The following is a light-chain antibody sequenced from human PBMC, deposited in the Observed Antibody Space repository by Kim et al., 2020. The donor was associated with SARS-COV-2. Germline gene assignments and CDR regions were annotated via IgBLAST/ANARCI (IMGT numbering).Light chain of an antibody. J-gene: IGLJ3*02. CDR3: SAWDSSLSVWV. Sequence: LTQPPSVSKDLRQTATLTCTGNGNNVGNQGASWLQQHQGHPPKLLSYRNNNRPSGISERCSASTSGNTASLTITGLQPEDEAEYYCSAWDSSLSVWV. CDR1: GNNVGNQG. V-gene: IGLV10-54*04. CDR2: RNN.